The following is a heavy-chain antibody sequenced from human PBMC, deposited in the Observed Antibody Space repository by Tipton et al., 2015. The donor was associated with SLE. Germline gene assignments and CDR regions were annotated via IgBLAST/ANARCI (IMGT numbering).Heavy chain of an antibody. CDR2: VYYTGNT. Sequence: GLVKPSETLSLTCAVNGGSISGYFWSWIRQTPGKGLEWVGTVYYTGNTFYNPSLKSRVTISVDTSKNQFSLDLSSVTAADTAVYYCARHSPNWFDSWGQGTLVTVSS. V-gene: IGHV4-34*11. CDR3: ARHSPNWFDS. CDR1: GGSISGYF. J-gene: IGHJ5*01.